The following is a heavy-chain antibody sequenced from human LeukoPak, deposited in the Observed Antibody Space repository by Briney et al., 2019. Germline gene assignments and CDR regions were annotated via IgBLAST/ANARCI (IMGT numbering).Heavy chain of an antibody. D-gene: IGHD2-2*01. CDR3: ARAPWIYCSSTSCFPDY. Sequence: PSETLSLTCAVYGGSFSGYYWSWIRQPPGKGLEWIGEINHSGSTNYNPSLKSRVTISVDTSKNQFSLKLSSVTAADTAVYYCARAPWIYCSSTSCFPDYWGQGTLVTVSS. J-gene: IGHJ4*02. CDR2: INHSGST. CDR1: GGSFSGYY. V-gene: IGHV4-34*01.